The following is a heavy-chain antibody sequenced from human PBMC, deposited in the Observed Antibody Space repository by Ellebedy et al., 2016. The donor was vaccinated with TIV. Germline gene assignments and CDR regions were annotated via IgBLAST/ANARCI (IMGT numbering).Heavy chain of an antibody. J-gene: IGHJ5*02. V-gene: IGHV5-51*01. CDR3: ARQGVRSNVAWFDP. D-gene: IGHD2-8*01. CDR1: GDSFDSYW. CDR2: IYPPDSDT. Sequence: GESLKISCKGSGDSFDSYWIGWVRQMPGKGLEWMGIIYPPDSDTKYSPSFQGQVTISVDQSISTAYLQWSSLKASDTAMYYCARQGVRSNVAWFDPWGQGTLVTVSS.